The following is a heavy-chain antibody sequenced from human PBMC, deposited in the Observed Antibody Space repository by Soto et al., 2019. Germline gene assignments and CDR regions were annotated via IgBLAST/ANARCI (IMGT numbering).Heavy chain of an antibody. CDR2: IYYSGST. Sequence: SETLSLTCTVSGGSISSYYWSWIRQPPGKGLEWIGYIYYSGSTNYNPSLKSRVTISVDTSKNQFSLKLSSVTAADTAVYYCERSLGLDAFDIWGQGTMVTVS. V-gene: IGHV4-59*01. CDR3: ERSLGLDAFDI. CDR1: GGSISSYY. D-gene: IGHD6-19*01. J-gene: IGHJ3*02.